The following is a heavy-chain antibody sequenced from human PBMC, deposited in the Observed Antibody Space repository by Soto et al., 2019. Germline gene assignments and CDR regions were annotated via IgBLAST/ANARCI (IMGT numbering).Heavy chain of an antibody. Sequence: GGSLRLSCSGSGFTFSRYSMHWVRQAPGKGLEWVSSIGTRSDIYYADSVKGRFTISRDNAKNSLSLQMNSLRAEDTGVYYCAREETAWPLAYGLDVWGQGTTVTVSS. D-gene: IGHD2-21*02. CDR1: GFTFSRYS. J-gene: IGHJ6*02. V-gene: IGHV3-21*01. CDR2: IGTRSDI. CDR3: AREETAWPLAYGLDV.